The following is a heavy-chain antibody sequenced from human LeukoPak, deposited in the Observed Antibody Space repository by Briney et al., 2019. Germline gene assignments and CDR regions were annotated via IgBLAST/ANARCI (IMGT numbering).Heavy chain of an antibody. CDR1: GFTFSSYA. CDR3: AELGITKIGGV. D-gene: IGHD3-10*02. J-gene: IGHJ6*04. V-gene: IGHV3-23*01. Sequence: PGGSLRLSCAASGFTFSSYAMTWVRQAPGKGLEWFSAITGGCDTTYYADSVKGRFTISRDNAKKSLYLQMNRLRAEDTAVYYCAELGITKIGGVWGKGTTVTISS. CDR2: ITGGCDTT.